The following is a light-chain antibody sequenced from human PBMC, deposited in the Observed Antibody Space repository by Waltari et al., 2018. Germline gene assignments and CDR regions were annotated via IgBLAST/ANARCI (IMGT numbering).Light chain of an antibody. CDR3: AVWDDNLYGVV. J-gene: IGLJ2*01. CDR2: RNF. Sequence: QSVLTQPPSASGAPGQRVTLSCSGSSLNIGSNSVSWYQQFPGTAPRLLIYRNFQGPSGVPERFSGSKSGTSASLAISGLRSEDEADYYCAVWDDNLYGVVFGGGTKLTVL. CDR1: SLNIGSNS. V-gene: IGLV1-47*01.